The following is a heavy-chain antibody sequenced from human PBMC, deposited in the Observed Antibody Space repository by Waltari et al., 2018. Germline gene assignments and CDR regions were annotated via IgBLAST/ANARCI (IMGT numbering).Heavy chain of an antibody. CDR1: GFTVSDSY. J-gene: IGHJ4*02. CDR3: ARGPYNFWSGYSFEY. D-gene: IGHD3-3*01. Sequence: EVQLVETGGGLIQPGGSQRLSCAASGFTVSDSYMTWVRQAPGKGLEWVSLIHSGGSTFYADSVKGRFTISRDYSKNTLYLQMNSLRAEDSALYYCARGPYNFWSGYSFEYWGQGTLVTVSS. V-gene: IGHV3-53*02. CDR2: IHSGGST.